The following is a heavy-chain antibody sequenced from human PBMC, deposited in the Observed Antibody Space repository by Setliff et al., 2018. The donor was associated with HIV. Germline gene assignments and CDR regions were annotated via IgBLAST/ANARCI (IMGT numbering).Heavy chain of an antibody. CDR2: IHFSGST. D-gene: IGHD1-26*01. V-gene: IGHV4-39*01. Sequence: PSETLSLTCTVSGGSISSSTYYWGRIRQPPGKGLEWIGNIHFSGSTYYNPSLKSRVTVSVDPSKNQFSLKLSSVTAADTAVYYCARTTYSGSYFNDSWGQGTLVTVSS. CDR1: GGSISSSTYY. CDR3: ARTTYSGSYFNDS. J-gene: IGHJ5*01.